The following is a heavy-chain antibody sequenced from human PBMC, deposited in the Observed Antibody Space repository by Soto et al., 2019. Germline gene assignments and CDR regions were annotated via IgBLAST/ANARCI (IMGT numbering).Heavy chain of an antibody. CDR3: ARDLLRAAAGWGATYYYYGMDV. J-gene: IGHJ6*02. CDR1: GFTFSSYA. D-gene: IGHD6-13*01. V-gene: IGHV3-30-3*01. CDR2: ISYDGSNK. Sequence: GGSLRLSCAASGFTFSSYAMHWVRQAPGKGLEWVAVISYDGSNKYYADSVKGRFTISRDNSKNTLYPQMNSLRAEDTAVYYCARDLLRAAAGWGATYYYYGMDVWGQGTTVTVSS.